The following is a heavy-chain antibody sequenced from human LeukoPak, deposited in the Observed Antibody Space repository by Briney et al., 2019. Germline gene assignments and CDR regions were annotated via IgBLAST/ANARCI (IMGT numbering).Heavy chain of an antibody. CDR2: IYSGGST. J-gene: IGHJ6*03. CDR1: GFTVSSNY. Sequence: GGSLRLSCAASGFTVSSNYMSWVRQAPGKGLEWVSVIYSGGSTYYADSVKGRFTISRDNSKNTLYLQMNSLRAEDTAVYYCARAVERWSQGLGYYYMDVWGKGTTVTVSS. V-gene: IGHV3-53*01. D-gene: IGHD4-23*01. CDR3: ARAVERWSQGLGYYYMDV.